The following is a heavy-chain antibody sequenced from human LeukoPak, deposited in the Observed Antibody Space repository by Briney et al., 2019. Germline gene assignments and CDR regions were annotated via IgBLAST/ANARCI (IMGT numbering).Heavy chain of an antibody. CDR2: IGNKANGGTT. J-gene: IGHJ3*02. D-gene: IGHD3-22*01. CDR3: SRFYSSGWASGAFDI. V-gene: IGHV3-49*04. CDR1: GFTFSDYA. Sequence: PGGSLRLSCTTSGFTFSDYAVSWVRQAPGKGLEWISFIGNKANGGTTEYAASVKGRFTISRDDSKTIAHLQMSSLKTEDTAVYYCSRFYSSGWASGAFDIWGQGTMVTVSS.